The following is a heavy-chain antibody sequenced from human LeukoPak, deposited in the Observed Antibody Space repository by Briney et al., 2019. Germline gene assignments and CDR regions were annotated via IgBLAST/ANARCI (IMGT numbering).Heavy chain of an antibody. D-gene: IGHD3-10*01. CDR2: IDHSGST. Sequence: PGGSLRLSCAASGFSISSSAMNWVRQAPGKGLEWIGEIDHSGSTNYNPSLKSRVTISVDKANNQFSLKLSSVTAADTAFYYCARGRKGGSALWGQGTLVTVSS. V-gene: IGHV4-4*02. CDR1: GFSISSSA. CDR3: ARGRKGGSAL. J-gene: IGHJ4*02.